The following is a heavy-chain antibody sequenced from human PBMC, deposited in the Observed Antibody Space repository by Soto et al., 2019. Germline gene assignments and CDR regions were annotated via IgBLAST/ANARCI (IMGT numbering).Heavy chain of an antibody. CDR3: AREGEAIAVAGPFDY. CDR1: GYTFTSYA. D-gene: IGHD6-19*01. J-gene: IGHJ4*02. V-gene: IGHV1-3*01. Sequence: ASVKVSCKASGYTFTSYAMHCVRQAPGQRLEWMGWINAGNGNTKYSQKFQGRVTITRDTSASTAYMELGSLRSEDTAVYYCAREGEAIAVAGPFDYWGQGTLVTVSS. CDR2: INAGNGNT.